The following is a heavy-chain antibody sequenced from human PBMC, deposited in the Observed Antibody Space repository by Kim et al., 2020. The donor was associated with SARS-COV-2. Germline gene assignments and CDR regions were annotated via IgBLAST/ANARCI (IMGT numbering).Heavy chain of an antibody. CDR3: ARDGIAAADTPPFDY. D-gene: IGHD6-13*01. CDR1: GYTFTSYA. CDR2: INAGNGNT. Sequence: ASVKVSCKASGYTFTSYAMHWVRQAPGQRLEWMGWINAGNGNTKYSQKFQGRVTITRDTSASTAYMELSSLRSEDTAVYYCARDGIAAADTPPFDYWGQGTLVTVSS. J-gene: IGHJ4*02. V-gene: IGHV1-3*01.